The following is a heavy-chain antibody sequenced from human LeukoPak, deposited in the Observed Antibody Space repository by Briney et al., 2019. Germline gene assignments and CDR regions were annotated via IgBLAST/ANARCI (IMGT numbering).Heavy chain of an antibody. CDR1: GFTFSTYE. Sequence: GGSLRLSCVASGFTFSTYEMNWVRQAPGKGLEWLSYISSSGTTIYYSDSAKGRFTISRDDTDNAVFMQMNSLRAEDTAVYYCVRGGVGHSSNWFDPWGQGTLVTVSS. J-gene: IGHJ5*02. V-gene: IGHV3-48*03. CDR3: VRGGVGHSSNWFDP. CDR2: ISSSGTTI. D-gene: IGHD3-10*01.